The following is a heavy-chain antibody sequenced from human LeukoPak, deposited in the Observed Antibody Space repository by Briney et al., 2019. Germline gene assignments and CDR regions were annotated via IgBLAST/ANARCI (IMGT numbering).Heavy chain of an antibody. CDR1: GYTFTSYG. CDR3: ARIEGYSSEGAFDI. V-gene: IGHV1-18*01. J-gene: IGHJ3*02. Sequence: ASVKVSCKASGYTFTSYGISWVRQAPGQGLEWMGWISAHNGNTNYEEKLQGRVTMTTDTSTSTAYMELRSLRSDDTAVYYCARIEGYSSEGAFDIWGQGTMVTVSS. CDR2: ISAHNGNT. D-gene: IGHD5-18*01.